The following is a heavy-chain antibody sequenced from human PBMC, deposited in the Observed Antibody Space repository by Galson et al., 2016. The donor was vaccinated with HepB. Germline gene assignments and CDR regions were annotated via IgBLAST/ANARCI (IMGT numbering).Heavy chain of an antibody. CDR1: VFIFRGYG. CDR3: AKRHEYCPAVGCSVDY. D-gene: IGHD2/OR15-2a*01. J-gene: IGHJ4*02. V-gene: IGHV3-30*18. Sequence: SLRLSCAGSVFIFRGYGMHWVRQAPGKGLEWVAADSMEGRRKFYADSVKGRFTISRDNSNNMLFLQMSSLRADDTAVYYCAKRHEYCPAVGCSVDYWGQGTLVSVSS. CDR2: DSMEGRRK.